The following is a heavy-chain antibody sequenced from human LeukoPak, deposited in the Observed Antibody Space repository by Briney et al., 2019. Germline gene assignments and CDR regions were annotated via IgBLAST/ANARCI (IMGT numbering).Heavy chain of an antibody. J-gene: IGHJ5*02. CDR3: AREPITIIGFDP. Sequence: PSETLSLTCTVSGGSISSSSYYWGWIRQPPGKGLEWIVSIYYSASTYYTPSLKSRVTISVDTSKNQFSLKLSSVTAADTAVYYCAREPITIIGFDPWGKGTLVTVSS. CDR1: GGSISSSSYY. V-gene: IGHV4-39*01. CDR2: IYYSAST. D-gene: IGHD3-22*01.